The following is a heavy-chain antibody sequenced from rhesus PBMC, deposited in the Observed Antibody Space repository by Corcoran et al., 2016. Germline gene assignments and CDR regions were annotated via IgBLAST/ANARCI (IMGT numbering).Heavy chain of an antibody. J-gene: IGHJ4*01. CDR3: ARESGEGY. CDR1: GASISSNW. CDR2: INGNSGNT. Sequence: QVQLQESGPGLVQPSETLSLTCEVSGASISSNWWSWVRQPPGKGLEWIGEINGNSGNTYYNPSLKRRLYISKDASKNQFSLKLSSVTAADTAVYYCARESGEGYWGQGVLVTVSS. D-gene: IGHD1-44*02. V-gene: IGHV4-80*01.